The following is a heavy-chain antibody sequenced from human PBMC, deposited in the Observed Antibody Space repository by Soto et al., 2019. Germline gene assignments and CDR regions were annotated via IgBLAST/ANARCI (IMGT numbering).Heavy chain of an antibody. V-gene: IGHV4-38-2*01. J-gene: IGHJ4*02. CDR3: ANQRSREGYNFIEY. CDR2: MFHSGST. Sequence: AAPLSLTCAVSGCYISSGFDWDWIRQPPGKGLEWIGIMFHSGSTYYNPSLQSRVTISVDTSKNQVSLKLTSVTVADTAVYFCANQRSREGYNFIEYWGQGTQVTGS. D-gene: IGHD5-12*01. CDR1: GCYISSGFD.